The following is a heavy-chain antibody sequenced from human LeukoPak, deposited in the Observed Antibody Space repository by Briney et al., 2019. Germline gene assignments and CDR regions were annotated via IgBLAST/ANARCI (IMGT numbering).Heavy chain of an antibody. J-gene: IGHJ4*02. CDR3: ARGKENLDF. V-gene: IGHV4-4*02. D-gene: IGHD2/OR15-2a*01. CDR1: GESLSSANW. CDR2: VYHDGSF. Sequence: SGTLSLTCAVSGESLSSANWWIWVRQPPGKGLEWIGEVYHDGSFNYNPSLKSRVTILLDMSKNQFSLSLTSMTVADTAAYYCARGKENLDFWGQGTLVTASS.